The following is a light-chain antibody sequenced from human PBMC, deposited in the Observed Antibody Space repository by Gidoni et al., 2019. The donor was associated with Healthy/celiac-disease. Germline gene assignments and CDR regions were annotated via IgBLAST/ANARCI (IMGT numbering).Light chain of an antibody. Sequence: EVVLTQSLGTLSLSPGERATLSCRASQSVSRSYLAGYQQKPGQAPRLIIYGPSSRATGIPDRFSGSGSGTGFSSTISRLEPEDFAVYYCQQYGSPLTFGGGTKVEIK. CDR2: GPS. CDR1: QSVSRSY. V-gene: IGKV3-20*01. CDR3: QQYGSPLT. J-gene: IGKJ4*01.